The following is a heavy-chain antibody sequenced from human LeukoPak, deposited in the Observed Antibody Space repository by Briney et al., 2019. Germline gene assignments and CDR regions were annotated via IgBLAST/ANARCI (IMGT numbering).Heavy chain of an antibody. CDR3: ARDLDYYGSGNYFDY. V-gene: IGHV3-7*01. J-gene: IGHJ4*02. D-gene: IGHD3-10*01. CDR2: IKQDGSEK. CDR1: GFTFSSYW. Sequence: GGFLRLSCAASGFTFSSYWMSWVRQAPGKGLEWVANIKQDGSEKYYVDSVKGRFTISRDNAKNSLYLQMNSLRAEDTAVYYCARDLDYYGSGNYFDYWGQGTLVTVSS.